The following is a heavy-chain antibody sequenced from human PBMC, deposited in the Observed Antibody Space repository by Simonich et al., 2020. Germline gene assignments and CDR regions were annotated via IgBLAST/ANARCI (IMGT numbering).Heavy chain of an antibody. V-gene: IGHV1-2*02. CDR1: GYTFTGYY. CDR2: INANRGGT. CDR3: ARDRAARYYYYYYMDV. J-gene: IGHJ6*03. D-gene: IGHD6-6*01. Sequence: QVQLVQSGAEVKKPGASVKVSCKASGYTFTGYYMHWVRQAPGQGLEGRGWINANRGGTNYAHKVQGRVTMTRDTAISTAYMELSRLRSDDTAVYYCARDRAARYYYYYYMDVWGKGTTVTVSS.